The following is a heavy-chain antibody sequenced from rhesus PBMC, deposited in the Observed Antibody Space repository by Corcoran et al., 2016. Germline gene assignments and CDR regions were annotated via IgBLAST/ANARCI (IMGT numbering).Heavy chain of an antibody. CDR2: IDPSGSDT. V-gene: IGHV5-2*01. CDR1: GDSFTTYW. Sequence: EVQLVQAGAEVKRPGEALKISCKTSGDSFTTYWISWVCQMPGKGLEGMGAIDPSGSDTRYSPSVQGQVTISADKSISTTYLQWSSLKASDSATYYCATSDGYGLDSWGQGVVVTVSS. D-gene: IGHD3S6*01. CDR3: ATSDGYGLDS. J-gene: IGHJ6*01.